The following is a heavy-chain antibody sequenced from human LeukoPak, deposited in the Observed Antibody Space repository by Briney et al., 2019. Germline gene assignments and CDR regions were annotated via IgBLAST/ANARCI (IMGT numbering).Heavy chain of an antibody. CDR2: IYGAGTT. CDR3: AREGIGSWDAFEI. J-gene: IGHJ3*02. V-gene: IGHV3-53*01. CDR1: GFIVSGTF. Sequence: PGGSLRLSCAASGFIVSGTFMSWVRQAPGKGLEWVSVIYGAGTTYYADSVKGRFTISRDNSKNTVFLQTNSLRAEDTAVYYCAREGIGSWDAFEIWGQGKMVTVSS. D-gene: IGHD2-2*03.